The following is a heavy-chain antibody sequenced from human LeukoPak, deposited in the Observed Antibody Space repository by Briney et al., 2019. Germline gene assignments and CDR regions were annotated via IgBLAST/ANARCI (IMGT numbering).Heavy chain of an antibody. CDR2: IKQDGNEK. CDR1: GFTFSGYL. Sequence: GGSLRLSCAASGFTFSGYLMNWVRQVPGKGLEWVANIKQDGNEKKFVDSVKGRFTVSRDNAKNSLFLQMNSLRAEDTAVYYCARGANYYYEYMDVWGKGTTVTVSS. V-gene: IGHV3-7*01. CDR3: ARGANYYYEYMDV. J-gene: IGHJ6*03.